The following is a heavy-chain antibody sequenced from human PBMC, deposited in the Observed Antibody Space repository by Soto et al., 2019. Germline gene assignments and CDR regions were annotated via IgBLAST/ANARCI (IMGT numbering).Heavy chain of an antibody. D-gene: IGHD5-18*01. CDR1: GFTFSDYY. J-gene: IGHJ6*02. CDR3: ARDRVILTWIQLSYYYYGMDV. CDR2: ISSSGSTI. Sequence: QVQLVESGGGLVKPGGSLRLSCAASGFTFSDYYMSWIRQAPGKGLEWVSYISSSGSTIYYADSVKGRFTISRDNAKNSLYLQMNSLRAEDTAVYYCARDRVILTWIQLSYYYYGMDVWGQGTTVTVSS. V-gene: IGHV3-11*01.